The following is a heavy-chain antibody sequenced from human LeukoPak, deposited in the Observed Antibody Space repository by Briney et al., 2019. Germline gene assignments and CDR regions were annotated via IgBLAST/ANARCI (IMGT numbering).Heavy chain of an antibody. Sequence: GGSLRLSCAASGFTFSSCEMNWVRHAPGKGLDWVSYISSGGDTTYYANSVKGRFTISRDNAKNSLYLQMNSLRAEDTAVYYCARDNYDTGGYYFDWGQGTLVTVSS. J-gene: IGHJ4*02. CDR2: ISSGGDTT. D-gene: IGHD3-22*01. V-gene: IGHV3-48*03. CDR1: GFTFSSCE. CDR3: ARDNYDTGGYYFD.